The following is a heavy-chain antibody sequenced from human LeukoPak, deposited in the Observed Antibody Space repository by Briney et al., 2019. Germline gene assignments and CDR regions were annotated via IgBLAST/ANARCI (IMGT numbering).Heavy chain of an antibody. D-gene: IGHD3-10*02. CDR3: AELGITMIGGV. CDR1: GFTVSSNY. J-gene: IGHJ6*04. CDR2: ISSSGSTI. V-gene: IGHV3-48*03. Sequence: GGSLRLSCDASGFTVSSNYVNWVRQAPGKGLEWVSYISSSGSTIYYADSVKGRFTISRDNAKNSLYLQMNSLRAEDTAVYYCAELGITMIGGVWGKGTTVTISS.